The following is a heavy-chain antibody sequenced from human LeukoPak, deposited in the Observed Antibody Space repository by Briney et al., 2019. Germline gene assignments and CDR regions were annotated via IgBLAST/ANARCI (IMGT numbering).Heavy chain of an antibody. CDR3: ARDGGTSTPFDY. V-gene: IGHV3-74*01. D-gene: IGHD2-15*01. Sequence: GGSLRLSCAASGFTFSSYWLHWVRQAPGKGLVWVSRITTDESSTNYAASVNGRFTISRDNAKSTVYLQMNSLTPEDTAVYYCARDGGTSTPFDYWGQGALVTVSS. J-gene: IGHJ4*02. CDR2: ITTDESST. CDR1: GFTFSSYW.